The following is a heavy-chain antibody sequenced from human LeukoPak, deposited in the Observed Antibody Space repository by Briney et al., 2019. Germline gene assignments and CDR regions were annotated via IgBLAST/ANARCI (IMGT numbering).Heavy chain of an antibody. D-gene: IGHD6-13*01. CDR3: ARVPQLVHGRWFDP. CDR2: ISAYNGNT. V-gene: IGHV1-18*01. J-gene: IGHJ5*02. CDR1: GYTFTSYG. Sequence: ASVKVSCKASGYTFTSYGISWVRQAPGQGLEWMGWISAYNGNTNYSQKLQGRVAMTTDTSTSTAYMELRSLRSDDTAVYSCARVPQLVHGRWFDPWGQGTLVTVSS.